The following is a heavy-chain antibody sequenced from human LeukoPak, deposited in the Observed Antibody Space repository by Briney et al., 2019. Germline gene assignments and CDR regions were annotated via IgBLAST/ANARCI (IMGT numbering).Heavy chain of an antibody. V-gene: IGHV3-23*01. CDR2: ISGSGGAT. J-gene: IGHJ4*02. CDR1: GCTFTTYA. Sequence: GWSLRLSFAASGCTFTTYARNWVRQAPGEGREGVSAISGSGGATYYADSVRDRFTISIDNSKNTLYMQMNSLRAEDTAAFYCSKELYYDSSGYPTYHFDYWGQGTLVTVSS. D-gene: IGHD3-22*01. CDR3: SKELYYDSSGYPTYHFDY.